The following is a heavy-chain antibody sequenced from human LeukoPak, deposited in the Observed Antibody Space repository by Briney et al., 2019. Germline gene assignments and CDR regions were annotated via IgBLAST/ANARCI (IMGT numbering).Heavy chain of an antibody. V-gene: IGHV3-49*03. CDR2: IRSKKVFGGAI. J-gene: IGHJ4*02. CDR3: TRDWWRLGFDY. Sequence: GGSLRLSCTAFGFTFGDYGLSWFRQAPGKGLEWIGFIRSKKVFGGAIEYAASVRGRFTFSRDDSKSIAYLQMNDLRTDDTAVYYCTRDWWRLGFDYWGQGTLVTVSS. D-gene: IGHD2-21*02. CDR1: GFTFGDYG.